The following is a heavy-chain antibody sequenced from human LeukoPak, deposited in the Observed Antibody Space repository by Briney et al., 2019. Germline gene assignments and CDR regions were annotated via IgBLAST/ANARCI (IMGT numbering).Heavy chain of an antibody. D-gene: IGHD2-15*01. Sequence: PGGPLTLSCAASGFTFNNYAMSWVRQAPAKGLDWVTAITGSGRNTYHADSVKGRFTISRDNSKNNLYLQMNSLKAGDTAVYYCTKANLETCTGARCYPFDRWGQGTLVTV. V-gene: IGHV3-23*01. CDR2: ITGSGRNT. CDR1: GFTFNNYA. J-gene: IGHJ4*02. CDR3: TKANLETCTGARCYPFDR.